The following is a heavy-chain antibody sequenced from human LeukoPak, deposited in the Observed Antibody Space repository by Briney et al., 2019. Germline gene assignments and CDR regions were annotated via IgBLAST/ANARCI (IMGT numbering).Heavy chain of an antibody. CDR3: ARGLAGVWDFDY. CDR1: GFTFSSYS. J-gene: IGHJ4*02. V-gene: IGHV3-21*01. D-gene: IGHD3-10*01. Sequence: GGSLRLSSAASGFTFSSYSMNRVRQAPGKGLQWVSSTISSSSYIYYAHSVKGRFTISRDNATNSLYLHMSSLRASETAVYYSARGLAGVWDFDYWGQGTLVSVSS. CDR2: TISSSSYI.